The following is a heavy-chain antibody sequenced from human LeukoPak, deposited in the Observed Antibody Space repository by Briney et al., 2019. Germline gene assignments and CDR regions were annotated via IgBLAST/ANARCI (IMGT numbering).Heavy chain of an antibody. CDR1: GYTFTSYG. CDR3: ATKRGYSYGSPH. CDR2: IIPILGTA. V-gene: IGHV1-69*13. Sequence: ASVKVPCKASGYTFTSYGISWVRQAPGQGLEWMGGIIPILGTANYAQKFQGRVTITADESTSTAYMELSSLRSEDTAVYYCATKRGYSYGSPHWGQGTLVTVSS. D-gene: IGHD5-18*01. J-gene: IGHJ4*02.